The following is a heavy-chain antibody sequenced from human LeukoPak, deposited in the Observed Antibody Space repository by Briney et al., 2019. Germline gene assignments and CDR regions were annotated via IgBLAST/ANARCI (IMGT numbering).Heavy chain of an antibody. CDR3: ARGLCSGVLCPGFRHYYVDV. D-gene: IGHD2-21*01. J-gene: IGHJ6*03. CDR2: IYTSGST. Sequence: SETLSLTCTVSGGSISSYYWSWIRQPAGKGLEWIGRIYTSGSTNYNPSLKSRVTMSVDTSKNQFSLKLSSVTAADTAVYYCARGLCSGVLCPGFRHYYVDVWGKGTTVTVSS. CDR1: GGSISSYY. V-gene: IGHV4-4*07.